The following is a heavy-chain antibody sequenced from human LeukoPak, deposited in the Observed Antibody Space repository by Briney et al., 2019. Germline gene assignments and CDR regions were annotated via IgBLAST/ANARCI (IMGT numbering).Heavy chain of an antibody. Sequence: GGSLRLSCAASGFTFSSYSMNWVRQAPGKGLEWVSSISSSSSYIYYADSVKGRFTISRDNAKNSLYLQMNSLRAEDTAVYYCARKNLDMVRGVQDAFDIWGQGTMVTVSS. D-gene: IGHD3-10*01. CDR2: ISSSSSYI. J-gene: IGHJ3*02. V-gene: IGHV3-21*01. CDR1: GFTFSSYS. CDR3: ARKNLDMVRGVQDAFDI.